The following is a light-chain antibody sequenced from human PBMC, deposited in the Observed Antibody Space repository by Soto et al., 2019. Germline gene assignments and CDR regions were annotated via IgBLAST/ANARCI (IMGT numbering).Light chain of an antibody. J-gene: IGKJ4*01. CDR3: MQGVQTPPT. Sequence: DIVMTQSPLSLSVTPGEPASIACRSSRILLHSNGYNYLDWYLQKPGQSPLLLIYLGSNRATGVPDRFSASGSGTDFTLKISRVEAEDVGVYYCMQGVQTPPTFGGGTKVDI. CDR1: RILLHSNGYNY. V-gene: IGKV2-28*01. CDR2: LGS.